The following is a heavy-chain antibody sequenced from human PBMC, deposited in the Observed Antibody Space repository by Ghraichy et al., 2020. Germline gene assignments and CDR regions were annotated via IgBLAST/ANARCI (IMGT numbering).Heavy chain of an antibody. CDR2: IYTSGST. CDR1: GGSISSYY. CDR3: AGTYSSSWYYFAY. J-gene: IGHJ4*02. V-gene: IGHV4-4*07. Sequence: SETLSLTCTVSGGSISSYYWSWIRQPAGKGLEWIGRIYTSGSTNYNPSLKSRVTMSVDTSKDQFSLTLSSVTAADTAVYYCAGTYSSSWYYFAYWGQGTLVAVSS. D-gene: IGHD6-13*01.